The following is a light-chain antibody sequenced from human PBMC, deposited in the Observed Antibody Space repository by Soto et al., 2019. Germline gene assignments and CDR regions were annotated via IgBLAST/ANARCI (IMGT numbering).Light chain of an antibody. CDR1: HFISNY. V-gene: IGKV1-27*01. CDR2: SAS. Sequence: DIQMTQSPSSLSSSLLYIVTITCLSSHFISNYLSWYQQRPVEFPNLLISSASTLQSCFPSRFIFSGSGASFTLTXSXLQPEDVATYFFQKYNSAPFTFGGGTKVDIK. CDR3: QKYNSAPFT. J-gene: IGKJ4*01.